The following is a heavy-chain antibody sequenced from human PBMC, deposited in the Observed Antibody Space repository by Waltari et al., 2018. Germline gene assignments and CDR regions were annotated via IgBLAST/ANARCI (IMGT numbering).Heavy chain of an antibody. CDR3: AKDMRLRGILITSVDF. J-gene: IGHJ4*02. D-gene: IGHD3-10*01. V-gene: IGHV3-9*01. Sequence: EVQLVEFGGGLVQPGGSLHLSCASSGFTFGDFASCWVRLVAGRGLELVSAISWNGGTIAYADSVKGRFTISRDNTKSSLHLQMHSLRTEDTAVYYCAKDMRLRGILITSVDFWGQGIPVTVSS. CDR2: ISWNGGTI. CDR1: GFTFGDFA.